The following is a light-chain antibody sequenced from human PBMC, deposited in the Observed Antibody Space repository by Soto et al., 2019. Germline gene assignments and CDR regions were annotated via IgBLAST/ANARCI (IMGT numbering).Light chain of an antibody. CDR1: SSNIGSNY. CDR3: QSYDSSLSGYV. Sequence: QSVLTQPPSASGTPGQRVTISCSGSSSNIGSNYVYWYQQLPGTAPKLLIYSNNQRPSGVPDRFSGSKSGTSAPLAITGLQAEDEADYYCQSYDSSLSGYVFGTGTKLTVL. V-gene: IGLV1-47*02. CDR2: SNN. J-gene: IGLJ1*01.